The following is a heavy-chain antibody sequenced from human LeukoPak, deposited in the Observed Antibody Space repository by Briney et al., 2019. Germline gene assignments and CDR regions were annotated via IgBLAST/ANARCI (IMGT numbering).Heavy chain of an antibody. CDR3: ARDSRRGDTYYYDSSGPSYFDY. CDR2: IYSGGST. Sequence: GGSLRLSCAASGFTFSSYSMNWVRQAPGKGLEWVSVIYSGGSTYYTDSVKGRFTISRDNSKNTLYLQMNSLRAEDTAVYYCARDSRRGDTYYYDSSGPSYFDYWGQGTLVTVPS. D-gene: IGHD3-22*01. CDR1: GFTFSSYS. J-gene: IGHJ4*02. V-gene: IGHV3-53*01.